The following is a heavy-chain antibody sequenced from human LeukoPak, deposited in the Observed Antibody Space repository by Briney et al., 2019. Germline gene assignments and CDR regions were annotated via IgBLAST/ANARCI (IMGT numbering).Heavy chain of an antibody. Sequence: SETLSLTCTVSGGSVSSGSYYWSWIRQPPGKGLEWIRYIYYSGSTNYNPSLKSRVTISVDTSKNQFSLKLSSVTAADTAVYYCARVSEMATSFDYWGQGTLVTVSS. CDR2: IYYSGST. CDR3: ARVSEMATSFDY. V-gene: IGHV4-61*01. J-gene: IGHJ4*02. D-gene: IGHD5-24*01. CDR1: GGSVSSGSYY.